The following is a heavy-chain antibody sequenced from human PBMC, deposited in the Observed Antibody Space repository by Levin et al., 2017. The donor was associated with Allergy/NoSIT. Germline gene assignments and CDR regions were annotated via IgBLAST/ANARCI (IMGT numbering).Heavy chain of an antibody. D-gene: IGHD5-18*01. Sequence: RGRRQSPGKGREGRGERKERKTTSYTPSLNSRLTISVDTSKNHFSLKLSSVTAADTAVYYCARHSSGFSYAYDFDYWGQGTLVTVSS. J-gene: IGHJ4*02. V-gene: IGHV4-59*08. CDR3: ARHSSGFSYAYDFDY. CDR2: RKERKTT.